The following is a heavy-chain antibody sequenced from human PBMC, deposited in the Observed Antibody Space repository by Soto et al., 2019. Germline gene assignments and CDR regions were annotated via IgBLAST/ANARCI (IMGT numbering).Heavy chain of an antibody. CDR3: ARGGTSGWLKGAYDV. Sequence: QVQLVQSGAEVKKPGSSVKVSCKASGGTLNKHAITWVRRAPGQGLEWLGGIIPMFGIPNYPQKFQGRVTITADDPTNTSHMEVHSLTSDDTAVYYCARGGTSGWLKGAYDVWGQGTMVTVSS. J-gene: IGHJ3*01. CDR1: GGTLNKHA. CDR2: IIPMFGIP. V-gene: IGHV1-69*01. D-gene: IGHD6-13*01.